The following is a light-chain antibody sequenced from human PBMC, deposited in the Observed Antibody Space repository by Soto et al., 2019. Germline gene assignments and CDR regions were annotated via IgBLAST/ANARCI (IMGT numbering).Light chain of an antibody. CDR3: QSYDNSLSALV. CDR2: TNN. CDR1: NSNLGAAYD. Sequence: QSVLTQPPSVSGAPGQRITISCVGSNSNLGAAYDVHWYQHLPGAAPKLLIYTNNNRPSGVPERFSASKSGASASLTITGLLAEDEADYYCQSYDNSLSALVFGGGIKITVL. V-gene: IGLV1-40*01. J-gene: IGLJ2*01.